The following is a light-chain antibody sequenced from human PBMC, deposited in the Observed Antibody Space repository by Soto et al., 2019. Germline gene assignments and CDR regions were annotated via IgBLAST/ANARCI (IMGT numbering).Light chain of an antibody. J-gene: IGLJ1*01. CDR1: SSDVGSYKY. V-gene: IGLV2-14*01. CDR3: FSYTSSGTYV. Sequence: PASMSGSPGQSITISCTGTSSDVGSYKYVSWYQQHPGKAPKLMIYEVSNRPSGVSNRFSGSKSGNTASLTISGLQAEDETDYYCFSYTSSGTYVFGTGTKVTVL. CDR2: EVS.